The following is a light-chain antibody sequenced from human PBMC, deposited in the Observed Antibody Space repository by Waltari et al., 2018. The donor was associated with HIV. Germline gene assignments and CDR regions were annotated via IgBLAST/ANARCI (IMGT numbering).Light chain of an antibody. CDR3: QHYNNWLTWT. V-gene: IGKV3-15*01. J-gene: IGKJ1*01. Sequence: EIVMTQSPATLSVSPGETAILSCRASQRVGINVAWYQQKPGQAPRLLMSAASTRATGTLARFSGSGSGTDFTLTISSLQSEDFAVYYCQHYNNWLTWTFGQGTNVEVK. CDR2: AAS. CDR1: QRVGIN.